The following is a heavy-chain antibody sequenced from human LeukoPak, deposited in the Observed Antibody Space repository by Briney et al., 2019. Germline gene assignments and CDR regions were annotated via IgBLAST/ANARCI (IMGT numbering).Heavy chain of an antibody. D-gene: IGHD5-18*01. V-gene: IGHV3-7*01. CDR3: ASLDSAHPSGVH. CDR2: MKRDGSEK. J-gene: IGHJ4*02. CDR1: TFTFIPGW. Sequence: GGSLRLSCEASTFTFIPGWMSWVRQAPGKGLEWVAMMKRDGSEKLYVDSVRGRFTISRDNAKNSLYLQMDSLRDEDSALDYCASLDSAHPSGVHWGQGTLVTVSS.